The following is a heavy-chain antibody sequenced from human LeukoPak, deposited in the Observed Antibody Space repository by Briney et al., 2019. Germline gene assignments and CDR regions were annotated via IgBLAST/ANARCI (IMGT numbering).Heavy chain of an antibody. CDR3: ARGPYDSSGYYHAEYFQH. CDR2: INTNTGNP. CDR1: GYTFTSYD. D-gene: IGHD3-22*01. Sequence: ASVKVSCKASGYTFTSYDINWVRQAPGQGLEWMGWINTNTGNPTYAQGFTGRFVFSLDTSVSTAYLQISSLKAEDTAVYYCARGPYDSSGYYHAEYFQHWGQGTLVTVSS. J-gene: IGHJ1*01. V-gene: IGHV7-4-1*02.